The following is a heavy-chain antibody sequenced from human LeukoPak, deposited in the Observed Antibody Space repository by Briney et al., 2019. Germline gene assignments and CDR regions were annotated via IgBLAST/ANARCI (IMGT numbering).Heavy chain of an antibody. CDR2: ISGSGGST. D-gene: IGHD2-2*01. CDR1: GITFSSYA. J-gene: IGHJ4*02. V-gene: IGHV3-23*01. Sequence: GVSLRLSCASWGITFSSYAMSGVREARRKGLEGVAAISGSGGSTNYADSVEGRFSISRDKSRSTLYLQMNSLRAADTAVYFCAKAALVAAKSKYYFDCWGQGTLVTVSS. CDR3: AKAALVAAKSKYYFDC.